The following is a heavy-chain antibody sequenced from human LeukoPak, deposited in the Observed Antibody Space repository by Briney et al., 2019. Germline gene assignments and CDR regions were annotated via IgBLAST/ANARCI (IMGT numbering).Heavy chain of an antibody. J-gene: IGHJ4*02. V-gene: IGHV4-34*01. Sequence: SETLSLTCAVYGGSFSGYYWSWIRQPPGKGLEWIGEINHSGSTNYNPSLKSRVTISVDTSKNQFSLKLSSVTAADTAVYYCARGLRYFDWLLFGELFTYRGQGTLVTVSS. D-gene: IGHD3-9*01. CDR2: INHSGST. CDR1: GGSFSGYY. CDR3: ARGLRYFDWLLFGELFTY.